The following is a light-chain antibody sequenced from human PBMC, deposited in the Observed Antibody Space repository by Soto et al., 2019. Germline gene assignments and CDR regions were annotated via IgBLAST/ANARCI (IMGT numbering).Light chain of an antibody. J-gene: IGKJ2*01. CDR1: QGIRND. CDR3: LQDYNYPAT. V-gene: IGKV1-6*01. Sequence: AIQMTQSPSSLSASVGDRVTITCRACQGIRNDLGWYQQKPGKAHKLLIYAASSLQSGVPSRFSGSGSDTDFTLTISSLQPEDFATYYCLQDYNYPATFGQGTKLEIK. CDR2: AAS.